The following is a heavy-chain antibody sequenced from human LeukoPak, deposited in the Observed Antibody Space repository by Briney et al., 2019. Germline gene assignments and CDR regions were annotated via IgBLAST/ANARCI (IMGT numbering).Heavy chain of an antibody. CDR2: IKQDVIEK. CDR1: GFTFCIYW. V-gene: IGHV3-7*03. Sequence: TGGSLRLSCAASGFTFCIYWMSGVRPAPGRGREGVANIKQDVIEKYYVNSLKGRFTISRDNCKNSLYLQMNSLRAEDTALYYCAKDKYGSGSYLFDYWGQGTLVTVSS. CDR3: AKDKYGSGSYLFDY. J-gene: IGHJ4*02. D-gene: IGHD3-10*01.